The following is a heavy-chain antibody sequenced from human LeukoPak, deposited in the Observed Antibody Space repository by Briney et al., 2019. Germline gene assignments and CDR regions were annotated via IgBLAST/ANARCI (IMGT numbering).Heavy chain of an antibody. J-gene: IGHJ2*01. V-gene: IGHV4-31*03. Sequence: SQTLSLTCTVSGGSISSGGYYWSWIRQHPGKGLEWIGYIYYSGSTYYNPSLKSRVTISVDTSKNQFSLKLSSVTAADTAVYYCARGLQLWLGYWYFDLWGRGTLVTVSS. D-gene: IGHD5-18*01. CDR1: GGSISSGGYY. CDR2: IYYSGST. CDR3: ARGLQLWLGYWYFDL.